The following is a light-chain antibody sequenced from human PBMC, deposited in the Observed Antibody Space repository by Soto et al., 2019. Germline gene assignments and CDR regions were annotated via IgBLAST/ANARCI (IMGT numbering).Light chain of an antibody. CDR1: SSDVGGYNY. CDR2: DVS. J-gene: IGLJ1*01. CDR3: SSYTTSNTRQIV. Sequence: QSALTQPASVSGSPGQSITISCTGTSSDVGGYNYVSWYQHHPGKAPKLTIYDVSNRPSGVSIRFSASKSDNTASLTISGLQPEDEADYHCSSYTTSNTRQIVFGTGTKLTVL. V-gene: IGLV2-14*03.